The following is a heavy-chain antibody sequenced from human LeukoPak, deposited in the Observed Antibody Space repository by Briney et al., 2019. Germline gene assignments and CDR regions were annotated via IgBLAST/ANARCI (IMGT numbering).Heavy chain of an antibody. J-gene: IGHJ4*02. Sequence: ASVKVSCKASGYAFTNYAIQWVRQAPGQRLEWMGWINAGNSHTRYSPKFQGRVTIARDTSASTAYMELSSLTSEDTAVYYCARGSSGWNDFDYWGQGTLVTVSS. CDR2: INAGNSHT. CDR3: ARGSSGWNDFDY. V-gene: IGHV1-3*01. CDR1: GYAFTNYA. D-gene: IGHD6-19*01.